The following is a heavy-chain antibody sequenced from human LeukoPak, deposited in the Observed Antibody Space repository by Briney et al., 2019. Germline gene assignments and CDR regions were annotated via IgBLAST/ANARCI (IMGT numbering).Heavy chain of an antibody. CDR2: FYRGDST. Sequence: GGSLRLSCAASGFTVSSSYMYWVRQAPGKGLEWVSFFYRGDSTYYAESVRGRFTISRDNSKNTLYLLMNSLIPEDTAVYYCARDNGESKQQNRPRGYYYGMDVWGQGTTVTVSS. CDR3: ARDNGESKQQNRPRGYYYGMDV. J-gene: IGHJ6*02. V-gene: IGHV3-53*05. D-gene: IGHD6-13*01. CDR1: GFTVSSSY.